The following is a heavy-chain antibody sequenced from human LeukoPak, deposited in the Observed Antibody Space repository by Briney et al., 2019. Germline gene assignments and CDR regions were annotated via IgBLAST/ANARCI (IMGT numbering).Heavy chain of an antibody. CDR3: ARGYSTSWTYYLDH. CDR2: IYSAST. V-gene: IGHV4-59*01. Sequence: PSETLSLTCSVSDGGITGYYWGWIRQPPGEGLEWIGHIYSASTNYNPSLKSRVTISVDTSKNQFSLRLNSVTAGDTAVYYCARGYSTSWTYYLDHWGQGALVTVSS. D-gene: IGHD6-13*01. CDR1: DGGITGYY. J-gene: IGHJ4*02.